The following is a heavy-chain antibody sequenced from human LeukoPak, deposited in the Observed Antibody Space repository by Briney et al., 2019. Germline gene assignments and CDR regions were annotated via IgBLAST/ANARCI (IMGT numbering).Heavy chain of an antibody. CDR3: ARRETVTTGGRGAFDI. J-gene: IGHJ3*02. V-gene: IGHV4-59*12. CDR1: GGSISSYY. Sequence: PSGTLSLTCTVSGGSISSYYWSWIRQPPGKGLEWIGYIYYSGSTNYNPSLKSRVTISVDTSKNQFSLKLSSVTAADTAVYYRARRETVTTGGRGAFDIWGQGTMVTVSS. CDR2: IYYSGST. D-gene: IGHD4-17*01.